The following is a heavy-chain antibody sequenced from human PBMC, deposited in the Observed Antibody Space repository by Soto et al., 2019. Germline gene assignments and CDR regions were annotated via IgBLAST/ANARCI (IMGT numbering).Heavy chain of an antibody. V-gene: IGHV4-34*01. CDR2: INHSGST. CDR1: GGSFSGYY. D-gene: IGHD6-13*01. J-gene: IGHJ6*03. CDR3: ARDGAAAGNDYYYYMDV. Sequence: PSETLSLTCAVYGGSFSGYYWSWIRQPPGKGLEWIGEINHSGSTNYNPSLKSRVTISVDTSKNQFSLKLSSVTAADTAVYYCARDGAAAGNDYYYYMDVWGKGTTVT.